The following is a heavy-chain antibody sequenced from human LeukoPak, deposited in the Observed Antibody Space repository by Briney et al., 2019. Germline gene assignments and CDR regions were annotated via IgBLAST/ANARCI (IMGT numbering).Heavy chain of an antibody. CDR2: INPNSGGT. CDR3: AREGPDCSSTSCLDY. D-gene: IGHD2-2*01. V-gene: IGHV1-2*02. Sequence: ASVKVSCKASGYTFTCYYMHWVRQAPGQGLEWMGWINPNSGGTNYAQKFQGRVTMTRDTSISTAYMELSRLRSDDTAVYYCAREGPDCSSTSCLDYWGQGTLVTVSS. CDR1: GYTFTCYY. J-gene: IGHJ4*02.